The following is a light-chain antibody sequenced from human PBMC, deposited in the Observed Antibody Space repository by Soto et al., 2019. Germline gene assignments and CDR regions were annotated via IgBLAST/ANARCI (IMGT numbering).Light chain of an antibody. CDR3: QQYNSYSPT. CDR2: DAS. Sequence: DIQMTQSPSTLSASVGDRVTITCRASQSISSWLAWYQQKPGKAPKLLIYDASSLESGVPSRFSGSGSGTEFTLTISSLQPDDFVTYCCQQYNSYSPTFGQGTKVDIK. CDR1: QSISSW. V-gene: IGKV1-5*01. J-gene: IGKJ1*01.